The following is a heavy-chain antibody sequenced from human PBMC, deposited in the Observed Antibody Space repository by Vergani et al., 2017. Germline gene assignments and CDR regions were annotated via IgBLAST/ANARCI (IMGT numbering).Heavy chain of an antibody. CDR2: IAYDGSNK. CDR3: SKARGGIAARPADYLGE. Sequence: QVQLVESGGGVVQPGRSLRLSCAASGFTFSSYAMHWVRQAPGKGLEWVAVIAYDGSNKYYADSVKGRLTISRDNSKNTLYLQMHSLRAEEPAVYYCSKARGGIAARPADYLGEWGQGTLVTVSS. J-gene: IGHJ4*02. CDR1: GFTFSSYA. D-gene: IGHD6-6*01. V-gene: IGHV3-30-3*01.